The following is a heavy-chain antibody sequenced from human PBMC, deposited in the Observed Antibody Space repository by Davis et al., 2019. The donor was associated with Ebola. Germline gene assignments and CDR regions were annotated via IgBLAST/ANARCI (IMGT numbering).Heavy chain of an antibody. D-gene: IGHD3-22*01. CDR1: GGSISSGGYY. Sequence: SETLSLTCTVSGGSISSGGYYWSWIRQPPGKGLEWIGEIYHSGSTNYNPSLKSRVTISVDKSKNQFSLKLSSVTAADTAVYYCARDRGHSSGSYFDYWGQGTLVTVSS. J-gene: IGHJ4*02. V-gene: IGHV4-39*07. CDR3: ARDRGHSSGSYFDY. CDR2: IYHSGST.